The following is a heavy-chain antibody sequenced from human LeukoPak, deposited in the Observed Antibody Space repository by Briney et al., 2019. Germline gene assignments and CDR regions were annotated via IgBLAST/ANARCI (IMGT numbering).Heavy chain of an antibody. CDR1: GYTLTELS. D-gene: IGHD2-2*01. CDR2: FDPEDGET. CDR3: ATAPPYQLLSYYFDY. Sequence: VSVKVSCKVSGYTLTELSMHWVRQAPGKGLEWMGGFDPEDGETIYAQKFQGRVTMTEDTSTDTAYMELSSLRSEDTAVYYCATAPPYQLLSYYFDYWGQGTLVTVSS. J-gene: IGHJ4*02. V-gene: IGHV1-24*01.